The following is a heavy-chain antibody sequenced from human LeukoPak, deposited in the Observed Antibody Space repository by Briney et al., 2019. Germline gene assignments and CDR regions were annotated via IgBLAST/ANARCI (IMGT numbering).Heavy chain of an antibody. V-gene: IGHV3-20*04. CDR1: GFTFDDYG. CDR3: ARKYYYDSSGYFYPYFDY. J-gene: IGHJ4*02. CDR2: INWNGGST. Sequence: GGSLRLSCAASGFTFDDYGMSWFRQAPVKGLEWVSGINWNGGSTGYADSVKGRFTISRDNAKNSLYLQMNSLRAEDTALYYCARKYYYDSSGYFYPYFDYWGQGTLVTVSS. D-gene: IGHD3-22*01.